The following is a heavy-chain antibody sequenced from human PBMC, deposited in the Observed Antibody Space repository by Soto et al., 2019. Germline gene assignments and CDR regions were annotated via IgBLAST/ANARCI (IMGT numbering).Heavy chain of an antibody. Sequence: SVKVSCKASGGTFSSYAISWVRQAPGQGLEWMGGIIPIFGTANYAQKFQGRVTITADESTSTAYMELSSLRSEDTAVYYCAGSPGIVGPTEHDPEYWGQGTLVAVSA. D-gene: IGHD1-26*01. CDR2: IIPIFGTA. CDR3: AGSPGIVGPTEHDPEY. V-gene: IGHV1-69*13. J-gene: IGHJ4*02. CDR1: GGTFSSYA.